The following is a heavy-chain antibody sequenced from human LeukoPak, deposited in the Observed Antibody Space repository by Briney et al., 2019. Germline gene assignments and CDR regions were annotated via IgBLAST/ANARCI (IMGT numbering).Heavy chain of an antibody. CDR2: IHPNSGAT. CDR1: GDTFTGHY. CDR3: ARDDDWGPDY. D-gene: IGHD3-9*01. J-gene: IGHJ4*02. Sequence: ASVMVSCKASGDTFTGHYMQGIRQARGYGLEWMGWIHPNSGATHYNQKLQGRVTMTSDTSIDTVYMELTSLIYDDTAVYYCARDDDWGPDYWGQGTLVTVSS. V-gene: IGHV1-2*02.